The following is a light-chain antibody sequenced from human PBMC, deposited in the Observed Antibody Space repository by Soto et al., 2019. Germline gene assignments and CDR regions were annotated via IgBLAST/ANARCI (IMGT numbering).Light chain of an antibody. CDR2: GNS. Sequence: QPVLTQPPSVSGAPGQRVTISCTGSSSNIGAGYDVHWYQQLPGTAPKLLIYGNSNRPSGVPDRFSGSKSGTSASLAITGLQAEDEADYYCQSYDSSLYVFGTGTKPPS. J-gene: IGLJ1*01. CDR3: QSYDSSLYV. V-gene: IGLV1-40*01. CDR1: SSNIGAGYD.